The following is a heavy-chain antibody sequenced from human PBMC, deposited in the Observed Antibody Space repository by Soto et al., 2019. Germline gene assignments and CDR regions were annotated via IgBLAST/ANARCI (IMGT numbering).Heavy chain of an antibody. CDR1: GGTFSSYA. J-gene: IGHJ4*02. V-gene: IGHV1-69*13. CDR3: ARAVLRFLEWFPGY. D-gene: IGHD3-3*01. CDR2: IIPIFGTT. Sequence: GASVKVSCKASGGTFSSYAISWVRQAPGQGLEWMGGIIPIFGTTNYAQKFQGRVTITADESTSTAYMELSSLRSEDTAVYYCARAVLRFLEWFPGYWGQGTLVTVSS.